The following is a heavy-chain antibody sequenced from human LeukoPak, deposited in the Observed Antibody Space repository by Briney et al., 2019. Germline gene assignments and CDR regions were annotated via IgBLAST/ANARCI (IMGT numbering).Heavy chain of an antibody. V-gene: IGHV3-23*01. CDR2: ISGSGGST. D-gene: IGHD2-2*01. CDR1: GFTFSSYA. Sequence: GGSLRLSCAVSGFTFSSYAMSWVRQAPGKGLEWVSAISGSGGSTYYADSVKGRFTISRDNSKNTLYLQTNSLRAEDTAVYYCAKITNGPAAPFDYWGQGTLVTVSS. J-gene: IGHJ4*02. CDR3: AKITNGPAAPFDY.